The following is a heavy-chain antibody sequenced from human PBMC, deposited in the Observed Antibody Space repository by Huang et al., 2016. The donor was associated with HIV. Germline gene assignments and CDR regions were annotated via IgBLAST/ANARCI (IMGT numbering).Heavy chain of an antibody. CDR1: EFNFHVYG. J-gene: IGHJ4*02. CDR2: VRFDGSNE. Sequence: QPQLVESGGGGVQRGGSLRLSCAASEFNFHVYGMHWLRQAPGKGVEWVAFVRFDGSNEYYIDSVKGRFTISRDNSKKMLFLEMDNLRPEDTAVYFCARDSRWGIVATTLSYFDYWGQGTLVTVSS. D-gene: IGHD5-12*01. V-gene: IGHV3-30*02. CDR3: ARDSRWGIVATTLSYFDY.